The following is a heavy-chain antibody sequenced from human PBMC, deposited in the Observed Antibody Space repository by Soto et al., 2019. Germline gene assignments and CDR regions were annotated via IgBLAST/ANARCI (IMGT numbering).Heavy chain of an antibody. V-gene: IGHV3-23*01. Sequence: EVQLLESGGGLVQPGGSLRLSCAASGFTFSSYAMSWVRQAPGKGLEWVSDISGSAGSTYYANSVKGRFTISRDNSKNTLYRQMNSLRSEDTAVYYCAKRSSGSYFDLWGRGTLVTVSS. CDR1: GFTFSSYA. CDR2: ISGSAGST. D-gene: IGHD6-19*01. CDR3: AKRSSGSYFDL. J-gene: IGHJ2*01.